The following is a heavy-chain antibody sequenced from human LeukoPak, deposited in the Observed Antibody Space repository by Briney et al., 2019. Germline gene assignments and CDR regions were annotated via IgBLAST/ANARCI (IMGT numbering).Heavy chain of an antibody. Sequence: GGSLRLSCAASGFTFSSYGMHWVRQAPGKGLEWVAVIWYDGSNKYYADSVKGRFTISRDNSKNTLYLQMNSLRAEDTAVYYCARDNPSMALDCWGQGTLVTVSS. CDR1: GFTFSSYG. CDR3: ARDNPSMALDC. D-gene: IGHD2/OR15-2a*01. V-gene: IGHV3-33*01. CDR2: IWYDGSNK. J-gene: IGHJ4*02.